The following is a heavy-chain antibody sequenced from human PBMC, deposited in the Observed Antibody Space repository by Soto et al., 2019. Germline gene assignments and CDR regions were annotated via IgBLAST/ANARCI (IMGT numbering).Heavy chain of an antibody. V-gene: IGHV1-18*01. CDR3: ARSGAYCTSITCLFDAF. Sequence: QAQLVQSGAEVKKPGASVKVSCRASGYTFTSYGYAWVRQAPGQGLEWMGWISAYNGDTNYAQKFLDRVTLTTDTSTPTVYMELRNLGSDDTAIYYCARSGAYCTSITCLFDAFWGLGTLVTVSS. CDR2: ISAYNGDT. J-gene: IGHJ4*02. CDR1: GYTFTSYG. D-gene: IGHD1-26*01.